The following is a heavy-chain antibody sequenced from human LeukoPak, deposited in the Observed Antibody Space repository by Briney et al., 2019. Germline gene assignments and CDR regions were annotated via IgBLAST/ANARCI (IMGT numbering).Heavy chain of an antibody. CDR2: VYYRGST. CDR3: TRHFPFSYLLV. CDR1: GGSISSSTYY. V-gene: IGHV4-39*01. Sequence: SETLSLTCTVSGGSISSSTYYWGWIRQPPGKGLEWIGSVYYRGSTYYNPSLRSRVTISVDTSKNQFSLKLSSVTAADTAVYYCTRHFPFSYLLVWGQGTLVTVSS. J-gene: IGHJ4*02. D-gene: IGHD3-3*02.